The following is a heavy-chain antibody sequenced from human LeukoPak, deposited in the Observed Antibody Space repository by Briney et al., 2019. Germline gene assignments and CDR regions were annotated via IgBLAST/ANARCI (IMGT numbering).Heavy chain of an antibody. Sequence: ASVKVSCKASEYTFTGYYMHWVRQAPGQGLEWMGWINPNSGGTNYAQKFQGRVTMTRDTSISTAYMELSRLRSDDTAVYYCARELGYGSRTSCYYYFDYWGQGTLVTVSS. D-gene: IGHD2-2*01. CDR3: ARELGYGSRTSCYYYFDY. CDR2: INPNSGGT. J-gene: IGHJ4*02. CDR1: EYTFTGYY. V-gene: IGHV1-2*02.